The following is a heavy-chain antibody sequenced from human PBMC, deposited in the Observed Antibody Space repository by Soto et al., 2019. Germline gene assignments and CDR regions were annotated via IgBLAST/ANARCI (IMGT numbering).Heavy chain of an antibody. CDR3: AREEIAAYFNT. CDR2: ISYDGIEK. D-gene: IGHD6-13*01. V-gene: IGHV3-30-3*01. CDR1: GFTFSSYP. Sequence: QVQLVESGGGVVQPGRSLIVSCAASGFTFSSYPIHWVRQAPGQGLEWVAVISYDGIEKHYADSVKGRFTISRDNSKNTLYLQMTSLRDEDTAVYYCAREEIAAYFNTRGHGTLVTVSS. J-gene: IGHJ4*01.